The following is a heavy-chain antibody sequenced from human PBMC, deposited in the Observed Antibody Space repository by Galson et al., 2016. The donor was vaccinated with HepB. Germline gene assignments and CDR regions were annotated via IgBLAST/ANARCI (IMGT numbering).Heavy chain of an antibody. D-gene: IGHD2-2*01. CDR2: IRKKANNYAT. CDR3: ATSSPSSQPEN. J-gene: IGHJ4*02. Sequence: SLRLSCAASGFTFSDSAMHWVRQPSGKGLEWVGRIRKKANNYATTYAASVKGRFTISRDDSKDTAYLQMTSLKTEDTAVYYCATSSPSSQPENWGQGTLVTVSS. V-gene: IGHV3-73*01. CDR1: GFTFSDSA.